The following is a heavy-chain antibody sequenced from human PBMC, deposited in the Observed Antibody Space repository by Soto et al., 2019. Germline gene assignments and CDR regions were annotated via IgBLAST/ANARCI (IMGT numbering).Heavy chain of an antibody. CDR2: INPNSGGT. V-gene: IGHV1-2*04. Sequence: ASVKVSCKASGYTFTGYYMHWVRQAPGQGLEWMGWINPNSGGTNYAQKFQGWVTMTRETSISTAYMELSRLRSDDTAVYYCAREAICSSTSCFSSDFDYWGQGTLVTVSS. D-gene: IGHD2-2*01. CDR1: GYTFTGYY. CDR3: AREAICSSTSCFSSDFDY. J-gene: IGHJ4*02.